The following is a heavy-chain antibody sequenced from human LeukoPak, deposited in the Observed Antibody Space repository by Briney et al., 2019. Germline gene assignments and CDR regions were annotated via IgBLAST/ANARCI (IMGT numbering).Heavy chain of an antibody. CDR2: IRYDGSNK. CDR3: AKTLRELSGGAFDI. D-gene: IGHD1-26*01. Sequence: GGSLRLSCAASGFTFSSYGMHWVRQAPGKGLEWVAFIRYDGSNKYYADSVKGRFTISRDNSKNTLYLQMNSLRAVDTAVYYCAKTLRELSGGAFDIWGQGTMVTVSS. V-gene: IGHV3-30*02. J-gene: IGHJ3*02. CDR1: GFTFSSYG.